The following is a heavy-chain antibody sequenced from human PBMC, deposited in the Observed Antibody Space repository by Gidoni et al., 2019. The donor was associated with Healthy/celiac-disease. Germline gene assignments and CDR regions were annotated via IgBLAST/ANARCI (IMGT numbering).Heavy chain of an antibody. Sequence: VHLVASWRGLVQPGGSLSLSCAASGFPFSSYEMSWVRQAPGKGLEWVAYISSSGSTIYYADSVKGRFTISRDNAKNSLYLQMNSLRAEDTAVYYCARDPYYSSSWYGFDYWGQGTLVTVSS. D-gene: IGHD6-13*01. CDR1: GFPFSSYE. V-gene: IGHV3-48*03. CDR3: ARDPYYSSSWYGFDY. CDR2: ISSSGSTI. J-gene: IGHJ4*02.